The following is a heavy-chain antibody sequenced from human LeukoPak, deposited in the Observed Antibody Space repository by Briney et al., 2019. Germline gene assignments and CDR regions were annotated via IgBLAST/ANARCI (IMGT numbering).Heavy chain of an antibody. CDR2: ISSSGRVI. Sequence: GGSLRLSCAASGFTFSSYSMNWVRQAPGKGLEWVSSISSSGRVIYYVDSVKGRFTISRDNAQNSLYLQMNGLGAEDTAVYYCARVYETNGYLYWGQGSLVTVSS. J-gene: IGHJ4*02. CDR1: GFTFSSYS. D-gene: IGHD3-22*01. V-gene: IGHV3-21*01. CDR3: ARVYETNGYLY.